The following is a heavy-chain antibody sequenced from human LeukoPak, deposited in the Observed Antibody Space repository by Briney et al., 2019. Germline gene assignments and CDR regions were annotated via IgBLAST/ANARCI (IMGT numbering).Heavy chain of an antibody. Sequence: SETLSLTCTVSSGSLSCYYWSWLRQPPGRGRVWIGDICYSGSSSYNPSLKSRVTISIDTSKKQFSLKLSSVTAADTAVYYCAREYCSSTSCYVEDWGQGTLVTVAS. CDR2: ICYSGSS. CDR3: AREYCSSTSCYVED. CDR1: SGSLSCYY. V-gene: IGHV4-59*01. J-gene: IGHJ4*02. D-gene: IGHD2-2*01.